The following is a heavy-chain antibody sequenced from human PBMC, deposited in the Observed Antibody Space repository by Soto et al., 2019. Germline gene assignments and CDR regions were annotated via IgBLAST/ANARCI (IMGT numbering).Heavy chain of an antibody. V-gene: IGHV3-9*01. CDR1: GFTFTDYS. CDR3: AKDIGRDCSSTRSYREFDY. CDR2: ISWNSGSI. Sequence: GGSLRLSCASSGFTFTDYSMHWVRQAPGKGLEWVSVISWNSGSIGYADSVKGRFTISRDNAKNSLYLQMNSLRAEDTALYYCAKDIGRDCSSTRSYREFDYWCKGILVTV. J-gene: IGHJ4*02. D-gene: IGHD2-2*02.